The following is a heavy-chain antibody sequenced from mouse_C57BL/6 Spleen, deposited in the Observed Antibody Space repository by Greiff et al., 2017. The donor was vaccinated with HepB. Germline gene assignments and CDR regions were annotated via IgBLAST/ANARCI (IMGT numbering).Heavy chain of an antibody. CDR3: ARSAIYYDSHWYFDV. V-gene: IGHV1-69*01. D-gene: IGHD2-4*01. CDR1: GYTFTSYW. Sequence: VQLQQPGAELVMPGASVKLSCKASGYTFTSYWMHWVKQRPGQGLEWIGEIDPSDSYTNYNQKFKGKSTLTVDKSSSTAYMQLSSLTSEDSAVYYCARSAIYYDSHWYFDVWGTGTTVTVSS. J-gene: IGHJ1*03. CDR2: IDPSDSYT.